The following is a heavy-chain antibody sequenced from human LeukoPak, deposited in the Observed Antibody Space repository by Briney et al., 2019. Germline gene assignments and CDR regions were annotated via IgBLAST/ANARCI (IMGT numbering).Heavy chain of an antibody. CDR1: GFTFSSYE. Sequence: PGGSLRLSCAASGFTFSSYEMNWVRQAPGKGLEWVSYISSSGSTIYCADSVKGRFTISRDNAKNSLYLQMNSLRAEDTAVYYCARDLIGFGELLYGPDAFDIWGQGTMVTVSS. CDR3: ARDLIGFGELLYGPDAFDI. J-gene: IGHJ3*02. V-gene: IGHV3-48*03. CDR2: ISSSGSTI. D-gene: IGHD3-10*01.